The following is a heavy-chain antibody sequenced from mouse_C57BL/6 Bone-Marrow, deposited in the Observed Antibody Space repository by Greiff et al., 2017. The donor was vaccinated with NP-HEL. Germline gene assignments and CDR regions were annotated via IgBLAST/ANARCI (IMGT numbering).Heavy chain of an antibody. CDR3: ERAEGLYYAMDY. Sequence: EVQLQQSGPELVKPGASVKISCKASGYTFTDYYMNWVKQSHGKSLEWIGDINPNNGGTSYNQKFKGKATLTVDKSSSTAYMELRSLTSEDSAVYYCERAEGLYYAMDYWGQGTSVTVSS. CDR1: GYTFTDYY. D-gene: IGHD3-1*01. V-gene: IGHV1-26*01. J-gene: IGHJ4*01. CDR2: INPNNGGT.